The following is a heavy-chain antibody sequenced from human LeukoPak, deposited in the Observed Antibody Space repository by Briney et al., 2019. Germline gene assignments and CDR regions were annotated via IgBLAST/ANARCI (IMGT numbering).Heavy chain of an antibody. V-gene: IGHV1-2*02. Sequence: GASVKVSCKASGYTFTCYYMHWVRQAPGQGLEWMGWINPNSGGTNYAQKFQGRVTMTRDTSISTAYMELSRLRSDDTAVYYCARDMTDSGSLNWFDPWGQGTLVTVSS. CDR1: GYTFTCYY. D-gene: IGHD1-26*01. J-gene: IGHJ5*02. CDR2: INPNSGGT. CDR3: ARDMTDSGSLNWFDP.